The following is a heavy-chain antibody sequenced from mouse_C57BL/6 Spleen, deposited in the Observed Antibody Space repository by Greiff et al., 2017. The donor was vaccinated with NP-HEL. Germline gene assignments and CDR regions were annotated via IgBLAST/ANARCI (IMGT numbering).Heavy chain of an antibody. J-gene: IGHJ4*01. V-gene: IGHV5-9-1*02. D-gene: IGHD2-10*01. CDR2: ISSGGDYI. CDR1: GFTFSSYA. CDR3: TRGGAYYGNYGEMDY. Sequence: EVHLVESGEGLVKPGGSLKLSCAASGFTFSSYAMSWVRQTPEKRLEWVAYISSGGDYIYYADTVKGRFTISRDNARNTLYLQMSSLKSEDTAMYYCTRGGAYYGNYGEMDYWGQGTSVTVSS.